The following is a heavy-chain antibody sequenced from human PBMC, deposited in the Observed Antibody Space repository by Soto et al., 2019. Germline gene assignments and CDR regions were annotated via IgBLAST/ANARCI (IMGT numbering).Heavy chain of an antibody. CDR1: GFTFSSYA. V-gene: IGHV3-30-3*01. D-gene: IGHD5-12*01. J-gene: IGHJ5*02. CDR3: ARDRGGYNFAPPFAWFDP. CDR2: ISYDGSNK. Sequence: QVQLVEAGGGVVQPGRSLRLSCAASGFTFSSYAMHWVRQAPGKGLEWVAVISYDGSNKYYADSVKGRFTISRDNSKNTLYLQMNSLRAEDTAVYCCARDRGGYNFAPPFAWFDPWGQGTLVTVSS.